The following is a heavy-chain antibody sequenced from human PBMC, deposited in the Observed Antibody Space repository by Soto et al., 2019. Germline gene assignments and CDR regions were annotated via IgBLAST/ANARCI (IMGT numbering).Heavy chain of an antibody. D-gene: IGHD3-10*01. CDR2: IYSGGST. CDR3: ARGRTVLRWFGEPNYYFDY. CDR1: GFTVSSNY. V-gene: IGHV3-53*04. Sequence: EVQLVESGGGLVQPGGSLRLSCAASGFTVSSNYMIWVRQAPGKGLEWVSVIYSGGSTYYADSVKGRFTISGHNSKNTLYLQMNSLRAEDTAVYYCARGRTVLRWFGEPNYYFDYWGQGTLVTVSS. J-gene: IGHJ4*02.